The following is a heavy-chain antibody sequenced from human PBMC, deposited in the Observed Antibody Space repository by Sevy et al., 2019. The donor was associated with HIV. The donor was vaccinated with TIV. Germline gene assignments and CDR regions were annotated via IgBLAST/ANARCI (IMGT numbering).Heavy chain of an antibody. D-gene: IGHD4-17*01. CDR2: ISSSGSTI. Sequence: GGSLRLSCAASGFTFSDYYMSWIRQAPGKGLEWVSYISSSGSTIYYADSVKGRFTISRDNAKNSLYLKMNSLRAEDTAVYYCARGRGLMTTVTSVYYGMDVWGQGTTVTVSS. CDR1: GFTFSDYY. CDR3: ARGRGLMTTVTSVYYGMDV. J-gene: IGHJ6*02. V-gene: IGHV3-11*01.